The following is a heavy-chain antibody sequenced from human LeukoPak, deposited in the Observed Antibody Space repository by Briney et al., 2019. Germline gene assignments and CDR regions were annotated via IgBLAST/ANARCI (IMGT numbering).Heavy chain of an antibody. J-gene: IGHJ4*02. Sequence: GGSLRLSCAASGLTFRSYAMNWVRQAPGKGLEWVSGISGGGGSTYYADSVKGRFTISRDNSKNTLYLQMNSLRAEDTAIYYCAKEGYYDRDFDYWGQGTLVTVSS. CDR2: ISGGGGST. CDR1: GLTFRSYA. D-gene: IGHD3-22*01. CDR3: AKEGYYDRDFDY. V-gene: IGHV3-23*01.